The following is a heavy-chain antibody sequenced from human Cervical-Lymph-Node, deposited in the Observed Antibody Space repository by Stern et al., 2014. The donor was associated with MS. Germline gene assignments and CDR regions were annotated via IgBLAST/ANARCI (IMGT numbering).Heavy chain of an antibody. CDR3: ATVGP. V-gene: IGHV3-15*01. J-gene: IGHJ5*02. CDR1: GFTFSHAW. CDR2: IKSQTDGGTT. Sequence: EVQLVESGGGLVKPGGSLRIYCAASGFTFSHAWMTWVRQAPGKGLEWVGRIKSQTDGGTTDYAAPVKGRFIISRDDSKNTLYLQMNSLKTEDTAVYYCATVGPWGQGTLVIVSS.